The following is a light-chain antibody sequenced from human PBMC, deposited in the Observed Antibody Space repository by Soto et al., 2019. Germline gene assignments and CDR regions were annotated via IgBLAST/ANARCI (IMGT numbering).Light chain of an antibody. J-gene: IGLJ2*01. V-gene: IGLV2-14*01. Sequence: QPASVSGSPGQSITISCTGTSSDIGGYIYVSWYQQHPGKAPKLMIYEVNNRPSGVSNRFSGSKSGNTASLTISGLQAEDEADYYCSSYTSSTTHLFGGGTKLTVL. CDR1: SSDIGGYIY. CDR3: SSYTSSTTHL. CDR2: EVN.